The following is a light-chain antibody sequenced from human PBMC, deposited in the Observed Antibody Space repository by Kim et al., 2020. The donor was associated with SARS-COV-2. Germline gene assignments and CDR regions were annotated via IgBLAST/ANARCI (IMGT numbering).Light chain of an antibody. CDR1: SLRSYY. V-gene: IGLV3-19*01. Sequence: SSELTQDPAVSVALGQTVRITCQGDSLRSYYASWYQQKPGQAPVLVIYGKNNRPSGIPDRFSGSSSGNTASFTITGAQAEDEADYYCNSRDSSGNHVVFGGGPQLTVL. CDR3: NSRDSSGNHVV. CDR2: GKN. J-gene: IGLJ2*01.